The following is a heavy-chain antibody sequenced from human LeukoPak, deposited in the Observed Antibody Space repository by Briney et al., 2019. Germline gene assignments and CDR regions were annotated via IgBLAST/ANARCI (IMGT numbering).Heavy chain of an antibody. D-gene: IGHD3-10*01. CDR3: ARGMGSGTYRRFDF. J-gene: IGHJ4*02. Sequence: ASVKVSCKASGGTFSSYAISWVRQAPGQGLEWMGWITPNSGATNYAQQFQGRVTMTRDTSISTAYMELNNLISDDTAVYYCARGMGSGTYRRFDFWGQGTLVTVSS. CDR2: ITPNSGAT. CDR1: GGTFSSYA. V-gene: IGHV1-2*02.